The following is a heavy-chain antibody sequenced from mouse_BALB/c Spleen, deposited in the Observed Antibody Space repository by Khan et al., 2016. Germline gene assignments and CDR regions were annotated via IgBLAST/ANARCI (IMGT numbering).Heavy chain of an antibody. D-gene: IGHD2-4*01. V-gene: IGHV1S135*01. Sequence: VQLQQPGPELVKPGASVKVSCKAAGYSFTDYNMYWVKQSHGKSLEWIGYIDPYNGGTNYNQKFKDKATLTVDKSSSTAFMHLNSLTSEDSAVYYYARSTMITTDWFAYWGQGTLVTVSA. CDR1: GYSFTDYN. CDR3: ARSTMITTDWFAY. J-gene: IGHJ3*01. CDR2: IDPYNGGT.